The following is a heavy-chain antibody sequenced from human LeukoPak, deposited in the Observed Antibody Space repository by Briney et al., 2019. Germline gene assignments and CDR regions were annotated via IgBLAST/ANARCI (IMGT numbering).Heavy chain of an antibody. J-gene: IGHJ4*02. CDR2: IIPILGIA. Sequence: VASVKVSCKASGGTFSSYAITWVRQAPGQGLEWMGRIIPILGIANYAQKFQGRVTITADKSTSTAYMELSSLRSEDTAVYYCARPGGIAAAGWAYWGQGTLVTVSS. V-gene: IGHV1-69*04. D-gene: IGHD6-13*01. CDR1: GGTFSSYA. CDR3: ARPGGIAAAGWAY.